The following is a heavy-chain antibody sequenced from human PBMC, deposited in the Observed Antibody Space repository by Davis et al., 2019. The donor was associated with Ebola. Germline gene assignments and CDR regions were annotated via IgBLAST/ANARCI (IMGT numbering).Heavy chain of an antibody. J-gene: IGHJ5*02. CDR2: INPSGGGAT. D-gene: IGHD6-19*01. Sequence: ASVKVSCKASGYTFTNNYLHWVRQAPGQGPEWMGIINPSGGGATTYAQNFQDRVTITKDTSTSTVSMELRSLKSDATAVYYCARGFEAEPGTGNNWYDPWGQGTLVTVSS. CDR1: GYTFTNNY. V-gene: IGHV1-46*01. CDR3: ARGFEAEPGTGNNWYDP.